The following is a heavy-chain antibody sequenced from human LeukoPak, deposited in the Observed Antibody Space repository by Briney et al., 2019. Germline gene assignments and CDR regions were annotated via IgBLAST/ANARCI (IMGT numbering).Heavy chain of an antibody. V-gene: IGHV1-2*02. CDR3: ARGLGRTGHYYFGIDV. J-gene: IGHJ6*02. Sequence: ASVKVSCKASGYSFSGYYMHWVRQAPGQGLEWMGWIIPNSGGTKYPQTFQGRVTITSDRDTSIRTAYMELSRLTSDDTAVYYCARGLGRTGHYYFGIDVWGQGTTVTVSS. CDR1: GYSFSGYY. D-gene: IGHD1-14*01. CDR2: IIPNSGGT.